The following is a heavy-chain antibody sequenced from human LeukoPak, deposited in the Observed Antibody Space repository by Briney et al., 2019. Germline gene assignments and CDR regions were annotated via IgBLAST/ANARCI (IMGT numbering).Heavy chain of an antibody. D-gene: IGHD3-22*01. V-gene: IGHV4-59*01. CDR1: GGSISSYY. CDR2: IYHSGST. J-gene: IGHJ4*02. Sequence: SETLSLTCTVSGGSISSYYWSWIRQPPGKGLEWIGYIYHSGSTNYKPSLKSRVTISVDTSNNQFSLKLSSVIAADTAVYYCARHYYDNSGYFDYWGQGTMVTVSS. CDR3: ARHYYDNSGYFDY.